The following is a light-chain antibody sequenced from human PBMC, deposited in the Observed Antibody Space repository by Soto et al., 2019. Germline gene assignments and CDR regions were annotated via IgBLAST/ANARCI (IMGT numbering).Light chain of an antibody. V-gene: IGLV2-8*01. CDR3: SSYTGGNPSYV. CDR1: SSDVGGYDY. CDR2: EVT. Sequence: SVLTQPPSASGSPGQSVTISCTGTSSDVGGYDYVSWYQQHPGKAPKLMIYEVTIRPSGVSDRFSGSKSGNTASLTVSGLQAEDEADYYCSSYTGGNPSYVFGPGTKVTV. J-gene: IGLJ1*01.